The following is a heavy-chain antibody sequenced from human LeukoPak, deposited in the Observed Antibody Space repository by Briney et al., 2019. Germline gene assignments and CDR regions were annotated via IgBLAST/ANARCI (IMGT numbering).Heavy chain of an antibody. J-gene: IGHJ4*02. V-gene: IGHV4-39*07. Sequence: SETLSLTCSVSGGSISSSSYYWGWIRQPPGKGLEWIGSMYSSGRTYHNPSLKSRVTISVDTSKNQFSLKLSSVTAADTAVYYCARSGSGYLGYYFDYWGQGTLVTVSS. CDR1: GGSISSSSYY. CDR3: ARSGSGYLGYYFDY. CDR2: MYSSGRT. D-gene: IGHD5-12*01.